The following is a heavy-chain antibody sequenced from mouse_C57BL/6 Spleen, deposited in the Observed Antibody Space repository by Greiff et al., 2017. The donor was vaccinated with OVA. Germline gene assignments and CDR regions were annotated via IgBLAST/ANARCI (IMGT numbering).Heavy chain of an antibody. CDR2: ISYDGSN. V-gene: IGHV3-6*01. D-gene: IGHD2-1*01. CDR1: GYSITSGYY. CDR3: ARLEGNYWYFDV. Sequence: EVHLVESGPGLVKPSQSLSLTCSVTGYSITSGYYWNWIRQFPGNKLEWMGYISYDGSNNYNPSLKNRISITRDTSKNQFFLKLNSVTTEDTATYYCARLEGNYWYFDVWGTGTTVTVSS. J-gene: IGHJ1*03.